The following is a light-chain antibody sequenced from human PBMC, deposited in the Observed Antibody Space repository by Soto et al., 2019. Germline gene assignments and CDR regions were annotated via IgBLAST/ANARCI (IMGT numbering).Light chain of an antibody. CDR1: WSLKNSY. CDR2: GAS. CDR3: QQYNNWPRT. Sequence: EIVLTQSPATLSLSPVERATLSFRASWSLKNSYLAWYQQKPGQAPRLLIYGASTRATGIPARFSGSGSGTEFTLTVISLQSEDFAVYYCQQYNNWPRTFGQGTKVDIK. V-gene: IGKV3-15*01. J-gene: IGKJ1*01.